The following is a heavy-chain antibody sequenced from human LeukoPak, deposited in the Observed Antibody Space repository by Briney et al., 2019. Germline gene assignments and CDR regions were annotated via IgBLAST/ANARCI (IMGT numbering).Heavy chain of an antibody. D-gene: IGHD4-23*01. J-gene: IGHJ1*01. CDR3: AKGPHYGGNFPEYFQH. CDR2: ISGNGGRT. Sequence: PGGSLRLSCAASGFTFNSYAMSWVRQAPGKGLEWVSSISGNGGRTYYADSVKGRFTISRDNSKNTLYLQMSSLRAEDTAVYYCAKGPHYGGNFPEYFQHWGQGTLVTVSS. CDR1: GFTFNSYA. V-gene: IGHV3-23*01.